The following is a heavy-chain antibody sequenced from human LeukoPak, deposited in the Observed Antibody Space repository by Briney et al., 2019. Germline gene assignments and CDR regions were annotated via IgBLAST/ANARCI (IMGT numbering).Heavy chain of an antibody. CDR1: GFTFSDYY. Sequence: GGSLRLSCAASGFTFSDYYMSWILQAPGKGLEWVSYISSSGSTIYYADSVKGRFTISRDNAKNSLYLQMNSLRAEDTAVYYWARYTKLGYYDSSGSLGYWGQGTLVTVSS. J-gene: IGHJ4*02. CDR3: ARYTKLGYYDSSGSLGY. D-gene: IGHD3-22*01. V-gene: IGHV3-11*04. CDR2: ISSSGSTI.